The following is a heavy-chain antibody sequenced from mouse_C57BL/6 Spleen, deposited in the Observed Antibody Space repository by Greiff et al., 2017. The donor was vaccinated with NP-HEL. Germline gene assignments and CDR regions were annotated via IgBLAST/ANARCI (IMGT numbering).Heavy chain of an antibody. V-gene: IGHV1-82*01. CDR3: ARDYGSSYGWFAY. CDR1: GYAFSSSW. CDR2: IYPGDGDT. D-gene: IGHD1-1*01. Sequence: QVQLQQSGPELVKPGASVKISCKASGYAFSSSWMNWVKQRPGKGLEWIGRIYPGDGDTNYNGKFKGKATLTADKSSSTAYMQLSSLTSEDSAVYFCARDYGSSYGWFAYWGKGTLVTVSA. J-gene: IGHJ3*01.